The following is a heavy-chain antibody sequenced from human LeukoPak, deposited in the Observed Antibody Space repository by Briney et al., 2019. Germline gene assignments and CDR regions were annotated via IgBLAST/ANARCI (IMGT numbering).Heavy chain of an antibody. Sequence: PSQTLSLTCAVSGGSISSGGYSWGWLRQRPGKGLEWIGYIYHSGSTYYNPSLKSRVTISVDRSKNQFSLKLSSVTAADTAVYYCARRIPHYYGSGSPSHYVDYWGQGTLVTVSS. CDR1: GGSISSGGYS. V-gene: IGHV4-30-2*01. CDR2: IYHSGST. CDR3: ARRIPHYYGSGSPSHYVDY. D-gene: IGHD3-10*01. J-gene: IGHJ4*02.